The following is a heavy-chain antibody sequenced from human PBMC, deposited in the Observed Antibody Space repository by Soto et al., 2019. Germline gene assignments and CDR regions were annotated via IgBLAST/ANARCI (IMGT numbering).Heavy chain of an antibody. Sequence: PGGSLRLSCAASGFTFSNAWMSWVRQAPGKGLEWAGLIKTTTDGGTTDYAAPVKGRFSTLRDDSKNTVYLQMNSLKTEDTGVYYCIAPHDFWSGLHYYYYYGMDVWGQGTTVTVSS. J-gene: IGHJ6*02. CDR1: GFTFSNAW. V-gene: IGHV3-15*01. CDR3: IAPHDFWSGLHYYYYYGMDV. CDR2: IKTTTDGGTT. D-gene: IGHD3-3*01.